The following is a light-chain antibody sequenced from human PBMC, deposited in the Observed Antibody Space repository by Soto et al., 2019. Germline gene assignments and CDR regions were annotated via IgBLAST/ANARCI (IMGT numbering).Light chain of an antibody. V-gene: IGLV2-23*03. CDR1: SSDVGSYNL. J-gene: IGLJ1*01. CDR2: EGS. CDR3: SSYVRSSTFGYV. Sequence: QSALTQPASVSGSPGQSITISCTGTSSDVGSYNLVSWYQQHPGKAPKLMIYEGSKRPSGVSNRFSGSKSGNTASLTISGLQAEYEAEYYCSSYVRSSTFGYVFGTGTKVTVL.